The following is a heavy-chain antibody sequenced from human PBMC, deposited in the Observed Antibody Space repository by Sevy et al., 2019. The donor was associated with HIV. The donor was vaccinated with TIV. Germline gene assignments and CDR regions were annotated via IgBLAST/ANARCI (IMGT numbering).Heavy chain of an antibody. CDR1: GGSIRSSHW. J-gene: IGHJ6*02. CDR3: AREEYFYGSGTCVYGMDV. Sequence: SETLSLTCAVSGGSIRSSHWWSWVRQSPGKGLEWIGEIYYSGSRNYNPSLKSRLTISVDTSNNLFSLRLSSVTAADTAVYYCAREEYFYGSGTCVYGMDVWGQGTTVTVSS. V-gene: IGHV4-4*02. D-gene: IGHD3-10*01. CDR2: IYYSGSR.